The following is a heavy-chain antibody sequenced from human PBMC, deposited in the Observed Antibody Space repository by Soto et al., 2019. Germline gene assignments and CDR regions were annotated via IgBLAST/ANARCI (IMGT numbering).Heavy chain of an antibody. Sequence: QVQLVQSGPEVRKPGASVKVSCKASGYSFTSKGITWVRQAPGQRPEWMGWISVHNGKTNYAQQFQDRVTMTTDTSTSKAYLELRSLTSDDTAVYFCASRGDYFGNRGLYYYFGPWGQATLVSVTS. CDR1: GYSFTSKG. CDR2: ISVHNGKT. V-gene: IGHV1-18*01. D-gene: IGHD2-8*01. J-gene: IGHJ4*02. CDR3: ASRGDYFGNRGLYYYFGP.